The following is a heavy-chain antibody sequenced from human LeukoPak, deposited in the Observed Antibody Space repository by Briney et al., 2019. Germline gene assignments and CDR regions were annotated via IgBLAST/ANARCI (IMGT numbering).Heavy chain of an antibody. D-gene: IGHD3-22*01. CDR2: THHSGST. V-gene: IGHV4-4*02. J-gene: IGHJ4*02. Sequence: SETLSLTCTVSGGSISSSNWWNWVRQPPGKGLEWIGETHHSGSTHYNPSLKSGVTISGDTSKNQFSLRLSSVTAADTAVYYGARASYSYDINGWVPFDFWGQGTLVTVSS. CDR1: GGSISSSNW. CDR3: ARASYSYDINGWVPFDF.